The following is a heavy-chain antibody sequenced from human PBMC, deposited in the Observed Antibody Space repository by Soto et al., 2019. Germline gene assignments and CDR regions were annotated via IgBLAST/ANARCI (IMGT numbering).Heavy chain of an antibody. D-gene: IGHD3-10*01. CDR2: IFHSGST. V-gene: IGHV4-4*02. CDR1: RGSVSSINC. J-gene: IGHJ4*02. Sequence: SETLSVTWAVSRGSVSSINCWSWVRHPPGKGLEWRGEIFHSGSTNYNPSLKSRVTISVDKSKNQFFLEVSSVTAADTAVYSCARGRTGSGYFDYWGLGTLVTVSS. CDR3: ARGRTGSGYFDY.